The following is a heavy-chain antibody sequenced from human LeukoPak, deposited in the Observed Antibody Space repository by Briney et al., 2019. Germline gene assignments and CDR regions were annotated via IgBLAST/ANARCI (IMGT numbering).Heavy chain of an antibody. CDR2: INPNSGGT. CDR3: ARNPSDDFWSGYYTPYYGMDV. CDR1: GYTFTGYY. Sequence: ASVKVSCKASGYTFTGYYMHWVRQAPGQGLEWMGWINPNSGGTNYAQKFQGRVTMTRDTSISTAYMELSRLRSDDTAVYYCARNPSDDFWSGYYTPYYGMDVWGQGTTVTVSS. V-gene: IGHV1-2*02. J-gene: IGHJ6*02. D-gene: IGHD3-3*01.